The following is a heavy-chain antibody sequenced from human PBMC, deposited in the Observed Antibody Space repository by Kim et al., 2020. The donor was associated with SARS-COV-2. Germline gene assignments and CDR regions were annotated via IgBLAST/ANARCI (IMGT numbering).Heavy chain of an antibody. CDR3: ANSYYYDSSGYGHAFDI. Sequence: GGSLRLSCAASGFTFSSYAMSWVRQAPGKGLEWVSAISGSGGSTYYADSVKGRFTISRDNSKNTLYLQMNSLRAEDTAVYYCANSYYYDSSGYGHAFDIWGQGTMVTVSS. CDR2: ISGSGGST. V-gene: IGHV3-23*01. J-gene: IGHJ3*02. D-gene: IGHD3-22*01. CDR1: GFTFSSYA.